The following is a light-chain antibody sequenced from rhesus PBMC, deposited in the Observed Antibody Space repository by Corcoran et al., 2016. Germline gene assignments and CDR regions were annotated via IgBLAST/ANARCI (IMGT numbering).Light chain of an antibody. V-gene: IGKV2-72*02. CDR2: VGS. J-gene: IGKJ4*01. CDR1: QSLLHSNVYTY. Sequence: DIVMTQTPLSLPVTPGEPASISCRSSQSLLHSNVYTYLFWYLQKPGQSPKLLIYVGSNRASGVPDRFRCSGSGTDFTLKISRVEAEDVGVYYCLQDIQLPLTFGGGTKVEIK. CDR3: LQDIQLPLT.